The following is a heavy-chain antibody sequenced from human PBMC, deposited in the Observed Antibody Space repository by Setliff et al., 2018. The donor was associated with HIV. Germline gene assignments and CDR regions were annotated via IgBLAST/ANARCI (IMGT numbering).Heavy chain of an antibody. V-gene: IGHV6-1*01. CDR2: TYYRTKWYT. D-gene: IGHD3-16*01. Sequence: PSQTLSLTCAISGDSVSSDSAAWNWIRQSPSRGLEWLARTYYRTKWYTDYAVSVKSRITINPDTSRNQFSLQLSSVIPDDSAVYFCARGGITAYYFDHWAQGTLVTV. CDR1: GDSVSSDSAA. CDR3: ARGGITAYYFDH. J-gene: IGHJ4*02.